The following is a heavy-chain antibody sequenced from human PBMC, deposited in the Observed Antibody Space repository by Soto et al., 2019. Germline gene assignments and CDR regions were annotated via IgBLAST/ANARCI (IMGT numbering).Heavy chain of an antibody. CDR2: IYYSGST. CDR3: ARAGNDFWSGYFPYGMDV. Sequence: SETLSLTCTVSGGSISSYYWSWIRQPPGKGLEWIGYIYYSGSTNYNPSLKSRVTISVDTSKNQFSLKLSSVTAADTAVYYCARAGNDFWSGYFPYGMDVWGQGTTVTVSS. V-gene: IGHV4-59*01. J-gene: IGHJ6*02. D-gene: IGHD3-3*01. CDR1: GGSISSYY.